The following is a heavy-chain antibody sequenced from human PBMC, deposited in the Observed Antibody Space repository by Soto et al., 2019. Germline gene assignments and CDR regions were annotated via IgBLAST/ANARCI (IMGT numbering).Heavy chain of an antibody. CDR1: GYTFTNYG. CDR3: ARDVGHYYDGSGYKIFFDY. J-gene: IGHJ4*02. D-gene: IGHD3-22*01. V-gene: IGHV1-18*01. Sequence: QVQLVQSGAEVKKPGASVKVSCKVSGYTFTNYGISWVRQTPGQGLEWMGWLSTFDGSTNYAQKLQGRVTMTTDIATTTAYMDLRSLRSDDTAVYYCARDVGHYYDGSGYKIFFDYWGKGTLVTISS. CDR2: LSTFDGST.